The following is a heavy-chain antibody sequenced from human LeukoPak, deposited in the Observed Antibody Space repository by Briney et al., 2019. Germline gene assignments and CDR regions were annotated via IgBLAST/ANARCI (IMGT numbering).Heavy chain of an antibody. CDR1: GFTFSSYG. Sequence: GGSLRLSCAASGFTFSSYGVHWVRQAPGKGLEWVAFIRYDGSNKYYADSVKGRFTISRDNSKNTLYLQMNGLRAEDTAVYYCAKELPRGRLLDYWGQGTLVAVSS. D-gene: IGHD2-15*01. J-gene: IGHJ4*02. V-gene: IGHV3-30*02. CDR2: IRYDGSNK. CDR3: AKELPRGRLLDY.